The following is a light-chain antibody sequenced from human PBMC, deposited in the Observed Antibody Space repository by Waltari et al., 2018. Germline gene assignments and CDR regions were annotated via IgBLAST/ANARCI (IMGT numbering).Light chain of an antibody. J-gene: IGKJ1*01. V-gene: IGKV4-1*01. Sequence: SPALSLGESAPINCKSSQSVLRNSTKRNSLAWLQQRPGQPPKLLIYWASTRDSGVPDRFTGSGSGTDFTLTINSLQAEDVAVYYCQQFYSTPTFGQGTKVEI. CDR1: QSVLRNSTKRNS. CDR3: QQFYSTPT. CDR2: WAS.